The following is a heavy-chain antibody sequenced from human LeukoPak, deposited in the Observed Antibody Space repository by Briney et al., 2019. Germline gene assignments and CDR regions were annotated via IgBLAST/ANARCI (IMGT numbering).Heavy chain of an antibody. D-gene: IGHD1-20*01. CDR3: ARRPLTGDYYYGMDV. J-gene: IGHJ6*02. Sequence: SQTLSLTCTVSGGSISSGDYYWSWIRQPPGKGLEWIGYIYYSGSTYYNPSLKSRVTISVDTSKNQFSLKLSSVTAADTAVYYCARRPLTGDYYYGMDVWGQGTTVTVSS. CDR1: GGSISSGDYY. V-gene: IGHV4-30-4*01. CDR2: IYYSGST.